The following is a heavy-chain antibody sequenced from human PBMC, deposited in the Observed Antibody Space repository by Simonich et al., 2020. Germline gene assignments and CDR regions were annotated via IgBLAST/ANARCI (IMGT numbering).Heavy chain of an antibody. Sequence: QVQLQESGPGLVNPSETLSLTCTVSGGSISSYYCILIRQPPGKGLEWIGYIYYSGSTNYNPSHKSRVTISVDTSKNQVSLKLSSVTAADTAVYYCARGGLYFDYWGQGTLVTVSS. CDR3: ARGGLYFDY. CDR2: IYYSGST. CDR1: GGSISSYY. J-gene: IGHJ4*02. D-gene: IGHD2-15*01. V-gene: IGHV4-59*01.